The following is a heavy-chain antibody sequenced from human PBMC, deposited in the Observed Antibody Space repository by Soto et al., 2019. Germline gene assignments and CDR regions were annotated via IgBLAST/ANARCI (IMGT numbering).Heavy chain of an antibody. J-gene: IGHJ4*02. CDR3: ARVGGYCSSTSCSV. D-gene: IGHD2-2*01. V-gene: IGHV1-69*13. CDR1: GGTFSSYA. Sequence: SVKVSCKASGGTFSSYAISWVRQAPGQGLEWMGGIIPIFGTANYARKFQGRVTITADESTSTAYMELSSLRSEDTAVYYCARVGGYCSSTSCSVWGQGTLVTVSS. CDR2: IIPIFGTA.